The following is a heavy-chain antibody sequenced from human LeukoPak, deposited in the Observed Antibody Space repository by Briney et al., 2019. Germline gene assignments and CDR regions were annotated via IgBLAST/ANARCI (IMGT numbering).Heavy chain of an antibody. CDR2: IDSDGRST. CDR1: GFTLSSYW. Sequence: GGSLRLSCAASGFTLSSYWMHWVRQAPGKGLVWVSGIDSDGRSTSYADSVKGRFTISRDPAKNTLFLQMNSLRAEDTAVYFCARDTAPSYWGQGTLVTVSS. D-gene: IGHD5-18*01. CDR3: ARDTAPSY. V-gene: IGHV3-74*01. J-gene: IGHJ4*02.